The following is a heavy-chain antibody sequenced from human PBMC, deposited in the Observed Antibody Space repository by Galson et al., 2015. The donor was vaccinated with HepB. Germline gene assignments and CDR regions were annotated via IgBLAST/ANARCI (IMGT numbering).Heavy chain of an antibody. V-gene: IGHV3-30*04. CDR1: GFTFSSYA. CDR3: ARARHYYYGMDV. CDR2: ISYDGSNK. J-gene: IGHJ6*02. Sequence: SLRLSCAASGFTFSSYAMHWVRQAPGKGLEWVAVISYDGSNKYYADSVKGRFTISRDNSKNTLYLQMNSLRAEDTAVYYCARARHYYYGMDVWGQGTTVTVSS.